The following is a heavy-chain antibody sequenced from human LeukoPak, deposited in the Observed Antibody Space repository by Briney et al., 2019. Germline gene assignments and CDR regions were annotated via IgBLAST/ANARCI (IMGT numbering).Heavy chain of an antibody. J-gene: IGHJ3*01. CDR2: IDPDGSVA. CDR1: GCSLSNHW. Sequence: TGGSLRLSCEASGCSLSNHWMHWVRQAPGKGLVWVAHIDPDGSVANYGDSVKGRFTISRDNAKNTLYLQMDSLRAEDTAVYYCARELGRGGSAFDVWGQGTMVTVSS. D-gene: IGHD3-16*01. CDR3: ARELGRGGSAFDV. V-gene: IGHV3-74*01.